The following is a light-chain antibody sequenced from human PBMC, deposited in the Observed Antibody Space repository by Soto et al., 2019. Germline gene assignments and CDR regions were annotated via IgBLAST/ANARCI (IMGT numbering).Light chain of an antibody. CDR1: KLGDKY. CDR2: EDT. J-gene: IGLJ2*01. CDR3: QAWDRSSVV. V-gene: IGLV3-1*01. Sequence: SYELTQAPSVSVSPGQTATITCSGNKLGDKYVYWYHQKPGQSPVLVMYEDTKRPSGVPERFSGSNSGNTATLTISGTQAVDEADYYCQAWDRSSVVFGGGTKLTVL.